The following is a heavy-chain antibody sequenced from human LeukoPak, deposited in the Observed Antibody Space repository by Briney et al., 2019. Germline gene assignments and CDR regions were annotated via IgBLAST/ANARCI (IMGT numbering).Heavy chain of an antibody. J-gene: IGHJ4*02. D-gene: IGHD4-11*01. Sequence: PGGSLRLSCAASGFTFSSYGMSWVRQAPGKGLEWVSSITSSSSYIYYADSVKGRFTISRDNAKNSLYLQMNSLRAEDTAIYYCANPPTVTSSHYWGQGTLVTVSS. V-gene: IGHV3-21*04. CDR1: GFTFSSYG. CDR3: ANPPTVTSSHY. CDR2: ITSSSSYI.